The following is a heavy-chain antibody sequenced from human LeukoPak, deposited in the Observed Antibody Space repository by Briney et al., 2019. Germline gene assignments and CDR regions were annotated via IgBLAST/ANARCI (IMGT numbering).Heavy chain of an antibody. J-gene: IGHJ6*02. V-gene: IGHV4-30-2*01. Sequence: SETLSLTCAVSGGSISSGGYSWSWIRQPPGKGLEWIGEINHSGSTNYNPSLKSRVTISVDTSKNQFSLKLSSVTAADTAVYYCARPLLSCSSTSCYYYGMDVWGQGTTVTVSS. D-gene: IGHD2-2*01. CDR3: ARPLLSCSSTSCYYYGMDV. CDR2: INHSGST. CDR1: GGSISSGGYS.